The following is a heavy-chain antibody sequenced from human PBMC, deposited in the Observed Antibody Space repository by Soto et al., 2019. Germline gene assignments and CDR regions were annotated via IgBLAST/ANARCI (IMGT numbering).Heavy chain of an antibody. V-gene: IGHV4-30-2*01. CDR3: ARGPPLLW. J-gene: IGHJ4*02. CDR1: GGSSSSGGYS. Sequence: TSETLSLTCAVSGGSSSSGGYSWSWIRQPPGKGLECIGYIYHSGSTYCNPSLKSRVTISVDRSKNQFSLKLSSVTAADTAVYYCARGPPLLWWSQGTLVTVSS. D-gene: IGHD2-21*01. CDR2: IYHSGST.